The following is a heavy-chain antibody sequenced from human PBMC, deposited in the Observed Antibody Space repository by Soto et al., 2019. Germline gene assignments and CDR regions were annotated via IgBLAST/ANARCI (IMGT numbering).Heavy chain of an antibody. CDR2: IYYSGST. CDR1: GGSISTSGYF. D-gene: IGHD2-2*01. V-gene: IGHV4-39*01. Sequence: QLQLQESGPGLVKPSETLSLTCTVSGGSISTSGYFWGWIRQPPGKGLEWIGTIYYSGSTYYNPSLKSRVTISVDTSTTEFSLKRSSVTAAATAVYYCAPSTWFDPWGQGTLVTVSS. J-gene: IGHJ5*02. CDR3: APSTWFDP.